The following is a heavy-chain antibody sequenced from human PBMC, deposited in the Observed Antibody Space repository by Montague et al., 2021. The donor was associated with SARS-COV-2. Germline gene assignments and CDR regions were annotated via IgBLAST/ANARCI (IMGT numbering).Heavy chain of an antibody. Sequence: SLRLSCAASGFTFSSFSMNWVRQAPGKRLEWVASISSESTYILYAESVRGRFTVSGDNAQNLLFLQMNSLRAEDTALYYCARFETSKFYSSGVDVWGQGTTATVSS. CDR3: ARFETSKFYSSGVDV. CDR2: ISSESTYI. J-gene: IGHJ6*02. D-gene: IGHD2-15*01. CDR1: GFTFSSFS. V-gene: IGHV3-21*01.